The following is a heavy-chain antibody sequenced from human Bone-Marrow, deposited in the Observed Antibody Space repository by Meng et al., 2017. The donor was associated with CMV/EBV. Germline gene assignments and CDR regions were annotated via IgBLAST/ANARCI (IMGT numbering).Heavy chain of an antibody. CDR3: ARVLDFWSGLVP. J-gene: IGHJ5*02. D-gene: IGHD3-3*01. CDR2: VYYRGNT. CDR1: GGPVTTGSYY. V-gene: IGHV4-61*01. Sequence: GSLRLSCSVSGGPVTTGSYYWTWIRQSPGKGLEWIGYVYYRGNTIYNPSLKSRVTMSLDSAKNQFALKLTSVTAADTAVYYCARVLDFWSGLVPWGQGTLVTVSS.